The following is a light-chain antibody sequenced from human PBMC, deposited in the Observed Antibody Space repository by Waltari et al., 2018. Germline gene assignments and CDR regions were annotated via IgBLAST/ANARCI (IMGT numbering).Light chain of an antibody. J-gene: IGKJ1*01. CDR2: GAS. CDR1: QCINRD. Sequence: APLSCSAGQCINRDLAGYQHNPGQAPRLLIYGASTRAAGVPARFSGSGSGTEFTLTISSLQSEDFGVYYCQQSKIWPAFGQGTKVEIK. V-gene: IGKV3-15*01. CDR3: QQSKIWPA.